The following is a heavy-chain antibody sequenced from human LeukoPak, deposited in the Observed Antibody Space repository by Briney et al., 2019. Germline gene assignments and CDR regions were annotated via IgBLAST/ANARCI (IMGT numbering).Heavy chain of an antibody. CDR2: IRGSGANT. Sequence: PGGSLRLSCAASGFTFSSYTMSWVRQAPGKGLEWVSTIRGSGANTYYADSVKGRFTISRDNSKNTLYLQMDTLRADDTAVYYCAKALGLLAFDYWGQGTLVAVSS. V-gene: IGHV3-23*01. CDR1: GFTFSSYT. D-gene: IGHD2/OR15-2a*01. CDR3: AKALGLLAFDY. J-gene: IGHJ4*02.